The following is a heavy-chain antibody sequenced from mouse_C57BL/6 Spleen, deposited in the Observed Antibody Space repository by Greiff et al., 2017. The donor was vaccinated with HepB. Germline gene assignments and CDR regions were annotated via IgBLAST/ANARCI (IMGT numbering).Heavy chain of an antibody. CDR3: TRGVFITPGYAMDY. V-gene: IGHV1-15*01. CDR2: IDPETGGT. Sequence: QVQLQQSGAELVRPGASVTLSCKASGYTFTDYEMHWVKQTPVHGLEWIGAIDPETGGTAYNQKFKGKAILTADKSSSTAYMQLRSLTSEDSAVYYCTRGVFITPGYAMDYWGQGTSVTVSS. D-gene: IGHD1-1*01. CDR1: GYTFTDYE. J-gene: IGHJ4*01.